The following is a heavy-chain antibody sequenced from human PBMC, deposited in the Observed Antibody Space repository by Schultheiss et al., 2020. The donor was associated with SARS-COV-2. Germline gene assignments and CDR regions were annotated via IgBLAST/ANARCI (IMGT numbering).Heavy chain of an antibody. CDR3: ARGLISGSYLYYFDY. D-gene: IGHD1-26*01. J-gene: IGHJ4*02. Sequence: SETLSLTCTVSGGSISSSSYYWGWIRQPPGNGLEWIGSIYYSGSTYYNPSLKSRVTISVDTSKNQFSLKLSSVTAADTAVYYCARGLISGSYLYYFDYWGQGTLVTVSS. V-gene: IGHV4-39*01. CDR2: IYYSGST. CDR1: GGSISSSSYY.